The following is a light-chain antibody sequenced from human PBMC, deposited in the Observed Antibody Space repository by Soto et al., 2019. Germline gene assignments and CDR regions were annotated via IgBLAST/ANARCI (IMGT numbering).Light chain of an antibody. Sequence: EIVLTQSPGTLSLSPGERATLSCRASQSVSSSYLAGYQQKPGQAPRLLISGASSRATGIPHRVSGSGSVTDFALPITIPEAEVFAVYYCHQYGSPPETFGEAAKVE. CDR3: HQYGSPPET. J-gene: IGKJ4*01. V-gene: IGKV3-20*01. CDR2: GAS. CDR1: QSVSSSY.